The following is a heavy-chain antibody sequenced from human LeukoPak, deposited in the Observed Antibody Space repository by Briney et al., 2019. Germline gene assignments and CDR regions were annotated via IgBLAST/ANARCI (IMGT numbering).Heavy chain of an antibody. J-gene: IGHJ2*01. CDR2: ISWNSGSI. Sequence: PGGSLRLSCAASGFTFDDYAMHWVRQAPGKGLEWVSCISWNSGSIVYADSVKGRFTISRDNAKNSLYLQMNSLRAEDTALYYCAKMSFLGYCSSTSCYEGFKYFDLWGRGTLVTVSS. V-gene: IGHV3-9*01. CDR3: AKMSFLGYCSSTSCYEGFKYFDL. D-gene: IGHD2-2*01. CDR1: GFTFDDYA.